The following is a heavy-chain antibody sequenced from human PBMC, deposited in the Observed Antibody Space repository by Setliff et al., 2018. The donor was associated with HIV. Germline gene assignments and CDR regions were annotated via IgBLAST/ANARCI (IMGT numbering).Heavy chain of an antibody. J-gene: IGHJ3*02. CDR3: ARGGFNHAFDI. Sequence: GGSLRLSCVASGFTFNSYWMYWVRQAPGKGLVCVSRVNNDGTDTIYADSVKGRFTISIDNAKSTVYLQMGSLSADDTAVYYCARGGFNHAFDIWGPGTMVTVSS. CDR2: VNNDGTDT. D-gene: IGHD3-10*01. V-gene: IGHV3-74*01. CDR1: GFTFNSYW.